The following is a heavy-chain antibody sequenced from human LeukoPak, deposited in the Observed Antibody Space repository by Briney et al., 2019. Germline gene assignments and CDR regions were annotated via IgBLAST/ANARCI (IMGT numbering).Heavy chain of an antibody. CDR2: ISVYNGKT. Sequence: GASVKVSCTGSGYTFTNYGFCWVRQAPGQGLEWRGWISVYNGKTTNAKKLQGRVTTTTDPSTSTAYLEMRSLRSDHTAVYYSALDYYGSSVDYSAAFYIWGQGTMVTVSS. V-gene: IGHV1-18*01. D-gene: IGHD3-22*01. J-gene: IGHJ3*02. CDR1: GYTFTNYG. CDR3: ALDYYGSSVDYSAAFYI.